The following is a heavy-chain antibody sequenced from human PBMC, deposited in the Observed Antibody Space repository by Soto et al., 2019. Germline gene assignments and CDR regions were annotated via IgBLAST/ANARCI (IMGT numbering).Heavy chain of an antibody. CDR1: GYTFTSYY. J-gene: IGHJ4*02. Sequence: GASVKVSCKASGYTFTSYYMHWVRQAPGQGLEWMGIINPSGGSTIYAQKFQDRVTITADESTSTAYMQLSSLRSGDTAVYYCARSGGLDRDFNYWGQGSLVTVSS. CDR3: ARSGGLDRDFNY. V-gene: IGHV1-46*01. CDR2: INPSGGST. D-gene: IGHD2-15*01.